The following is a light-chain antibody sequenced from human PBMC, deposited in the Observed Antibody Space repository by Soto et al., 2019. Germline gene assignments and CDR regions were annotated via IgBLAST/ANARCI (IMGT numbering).Light chain of an antibody. J-gene: IGLJ1*01. CDR2: DVG. CDR3: SSYKALTTYV. Sequence: QSVLTQPASVSGSPGQSITISCTGTNSDVGAYSYVSWYQQYPGKAPKLLIYDVGARPSGISDRFSGSKSGNTASLTISGLQAEEEADYYCSSYKALTTYVFGSGTKATV. V-gene: IGLV2-14*03. CDR1: NSDVGAYSY.